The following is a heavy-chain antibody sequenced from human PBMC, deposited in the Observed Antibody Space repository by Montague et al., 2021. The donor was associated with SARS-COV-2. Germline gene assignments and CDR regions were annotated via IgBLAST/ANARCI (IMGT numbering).Heavy chain of an antibody. V-gene: IGHV4-59*01. J-gene: IGHJ4*02. CDR2: IYCSGIT. CDR1: GDSIRSYY. Sequence: SETLSLTCTVSGDSIRSYYWSWIRQPPGKGLEWIGNIYCSGITNYNPSLKSRVTTSIDTSKNQFSLRLSSVTAADTAVYYCARVRLTGTTAPYFDYWGQGTLVTVSS. D-gene: IGHD1-1*01. CDR3: ARVRLTGTTAPYFDY.